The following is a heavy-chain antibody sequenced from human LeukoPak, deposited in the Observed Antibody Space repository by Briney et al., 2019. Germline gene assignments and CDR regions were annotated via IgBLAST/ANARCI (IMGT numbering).Heavy chain of an antibody. Sequence: GGSLRLSCSASGFTFSTYFMHWVRQAPGKGLEYVSAISSNGGSTYYADSVKGRFTISRDNSKNTLYLQMSSPRAEDTAVYHCVKDDSYYYDSSGHPHWGQGTLVTVSS. CDR1: GFTFSTYF. CDR3: VKDDSYYYDSSGHPH. CDR2: ISSNGGST. J-gene: IGHJ4*02. V-gene: IGHV3-64D*09. D-gene: IGHD3-22*01.